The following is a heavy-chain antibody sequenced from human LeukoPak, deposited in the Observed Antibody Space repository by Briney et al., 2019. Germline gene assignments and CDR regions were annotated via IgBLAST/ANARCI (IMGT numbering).Heavy chain of an antibody. CDR3: ASTDGMDV. Sequence: GGSLRLSCAASGFTFSSYAMHWVRQAPGKGLEWVSVIYSGGSTYYADSVKGRFTISRDNSKNTLYLQMNSLRAEDTAVYYCASTDGMDVWGQGTTVTVSS. CDR2: IYSGGST. CDR1: GFTFSSYA. J-gene: IGHJ6*02. V-gene: IGHV3-53*01.